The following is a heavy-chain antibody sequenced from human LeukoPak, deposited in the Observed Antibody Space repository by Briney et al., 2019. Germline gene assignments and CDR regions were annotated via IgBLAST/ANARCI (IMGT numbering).Heavy chain of an antibody. CDR3: ARVGYSSRYFDY. Sequence: PSETLSLTCTVSGGSISSYYWSWIRQPPGKGLEWIGYIYHSGSTYYNPSLKSRVTISVDRSKNQFSLKLSSVTAADTAVYYCARVGYSSRYFDYWGQGTLVTVSS. V-gene: IGHV4-59*12. CDR1: GGSISSYY. J-gene: IGHJ4*02. D-gene: IGHD6-19*01. CDR2: IYHSGST.